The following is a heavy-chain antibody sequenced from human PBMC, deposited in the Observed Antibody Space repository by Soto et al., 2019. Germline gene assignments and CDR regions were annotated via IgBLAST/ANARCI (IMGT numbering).Heavy chain of an antibody. J-gene: IGHJ4*02. D-gene: IGHD3-16*01. CDR1: GGSISSYY. CDR3: ARRWGTTFDY. V-gene: IGHV4-59*08. Sequence: SETLSLTCTVSGGSISSYYWSWIRQPPGKGLEWIGYIYYSGSTNYNPSLKSRVTISVDTSKNQYSLNLSSVTAADTAVYYCARRWGTTFDYWGQGTRVTVSS. CDR2: IYYSGST.